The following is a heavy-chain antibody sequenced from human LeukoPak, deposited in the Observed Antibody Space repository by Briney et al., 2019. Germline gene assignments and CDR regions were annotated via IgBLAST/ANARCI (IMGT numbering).Heavy chain of an antibody. CDR3: ARDGYDSSGYSIAPFDY. Sequence: GGSLRLSCAASGFTFSSYSMNWVRQAPGKGLEWVSSISSSSSYIYYADSVKGRFTISRDNAKNSLYLQMNSLRAEDTAVYYCARDGYDSSGYSIAPFDYWGQGTLVTVSS. CDR1: GFTFSSYS. D-gene: IGHD3-22*01. J-gene: IGHJ4*02. V-gene: IGHV3-21*01. CDR2: ISSSSSYI.